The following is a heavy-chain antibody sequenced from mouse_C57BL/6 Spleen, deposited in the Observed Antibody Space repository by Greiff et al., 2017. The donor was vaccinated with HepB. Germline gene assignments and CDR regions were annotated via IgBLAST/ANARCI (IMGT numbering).Heavy chain of an antibody. CDR3: ARERELYDKDAMDY. CDR1: GYTFTSYW. V-gene: IGHV1-55*01. J-gene: IGHJ4*01. D-gene: IGHD2-12*01. CDR2: IYPGSGST. Sequence: VQLQQSGAELVKPGASVKMSCKASGYTFTSYWITWVKQRPGQGLEWIGDIYPGSGSTNYNEKFKSKATLTVDTSSSTAYMQLSSLTSEDSAVYYCARERELYDKDAMDYWGQGTSVTVSS.